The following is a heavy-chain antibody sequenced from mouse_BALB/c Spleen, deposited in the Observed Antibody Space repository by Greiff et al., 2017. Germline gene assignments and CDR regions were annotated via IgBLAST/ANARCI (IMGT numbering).Heavy chain of an antibody. D-gene: IGHD1-1*01. CDR1: GYTFTSYW. Sequence: VQLQQPGAELVKPGASVKLSCKASGYTFTSYWMHWVKQRPGQGLEWIGEINPSNGRTNYNEKFKSKATLTVDKSSSTAYMQLSSLTSEDSAVYYCASPSYCGNSYGYAMDYWGQGTSVTVSS. CDR2: INPSNGRT. J-gene: IGHJ4*01. V-gene: IGHV1S81*02. CDR3: ASPSYCGNSYGYAMDY.